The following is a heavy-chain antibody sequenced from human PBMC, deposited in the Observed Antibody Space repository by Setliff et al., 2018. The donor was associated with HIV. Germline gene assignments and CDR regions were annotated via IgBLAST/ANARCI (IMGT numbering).Heavy chain of an antibody. J-gene: IGHJ6*03. CDR3: AKGGYYDSTGYYYYYLYYLDE. V-gene: IGHV1-69*13. CDR2: VIPIFGTA. Sequence: SVKVSCKASGDTFNSYAISWVRQAPGQGLEWMGGVIPIFGTANYAQKFQGRVTITADESTSTAYLELSSLRSEDTAVYYCAKGGYYDSTGYYYYYLYYLDEWGKGTTVTVSS. D-gene: IGHD3-22*01. CDR1: GDTFNSYA.